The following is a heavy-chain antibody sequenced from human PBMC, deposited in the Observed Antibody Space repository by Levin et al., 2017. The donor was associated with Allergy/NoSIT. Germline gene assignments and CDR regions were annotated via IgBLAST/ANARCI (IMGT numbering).Heavy chain of an antibody. CDR1: GYTFTGYY. D-gene: IGHD5-18*01. CDR3: ARVTRGYSYDAFDI. V-gene: IGHV1-2*02. Sequence: GESLKISCKASGYTFTGYYMHWVRQAPGQGLEWMGWINPNSGGTNYAQKFQGRVTMTRDTSISTAYMELSRLRSDDTAVYYCARVTRGYSYDAFDIWGQGTMVTVSS. J-gene: IGHJ3*02. CDR2: INPNSGGT.